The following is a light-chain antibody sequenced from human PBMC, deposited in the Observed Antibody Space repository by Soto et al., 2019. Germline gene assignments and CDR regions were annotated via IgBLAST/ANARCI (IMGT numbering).Light chain of an antibody. CDR1: NSDVGRYNS. CDR2: AVS. Sequence: QSALTQPRSVSGSPGQSVTISCTGTNSDVGRYNSVSWYQQLPGKAPKLMISAVSQRPSGVPDRFSGSKSGNTASLTISGLQAEDEADYYCCSYAGSYTYVFGTETKLTVL. CDR3: CSYAGSYTYV. V-gene: IGLV2-11*01. J-gene: IGLJ1*01.